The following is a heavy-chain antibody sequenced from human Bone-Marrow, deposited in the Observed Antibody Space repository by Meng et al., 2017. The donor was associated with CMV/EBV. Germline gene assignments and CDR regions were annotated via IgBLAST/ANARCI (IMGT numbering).Heavy chain of an antibody. V-gene: IGHV1-46*01. J-gene: IGHJ6*02. Sequence: ASVKVSCKASGYTSTSYYMHWVRQAPGQGLEWMGIINPSGGSTSYAQKFQGRVTMTRDTSTSTVYMELSSLRSEDTAVYYCARESDFWSGSVGYYYGMDVWGQGTTVTVSS. CDR3: ARESDFWSGSVGYYYGMDV. D-gene: IGHD3-3*01. CDR1: GYTSTSYY. CDR2: INPSGGST.